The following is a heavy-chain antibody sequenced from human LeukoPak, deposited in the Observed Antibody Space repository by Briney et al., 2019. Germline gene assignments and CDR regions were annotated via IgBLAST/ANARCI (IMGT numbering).Heavy chain of an antibody. Sequence: ASETLSLTCAVYIDSFSNYHWNWIRQTPAKGMEWIGEVNESGGTNISPSLRSRVILSVDTSKNQFSLKLISVTVADAAIYYCARGQGATVPQVGKNWFDPWGQGTRVTVSS. V-gene: IGHV4-34*01. CDR3: ARGQGATVPQVGKNWFDP. CDR2: VNESGGT. CDR1: IDSFSNYH. D-gene: IGHD1-26*01. J-gene: IGHJ5*02.